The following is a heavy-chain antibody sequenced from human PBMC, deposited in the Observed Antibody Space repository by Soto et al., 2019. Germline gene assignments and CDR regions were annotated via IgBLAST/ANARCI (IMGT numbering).Heavy chain of an antibody. J-gene: IGHJ6*02. CDR3: ARLSDFWSGYPPYYGMDV. CDR2: IYPGDSDT. Sequence: GESLKISCKGSGYSFTNYWIGWVRQMPGKGLGWMGIIYPGDSDTRYSPSFQGQVTISADKSISTAYLQWSSLMASDTAMYFCARLSDFWSGYPPYYGMDVWGQGTTVTVSS. CDR1: GYSFTNYW. D-gene: IGHD3-3*01. V-gene: IGHV5-51*01.